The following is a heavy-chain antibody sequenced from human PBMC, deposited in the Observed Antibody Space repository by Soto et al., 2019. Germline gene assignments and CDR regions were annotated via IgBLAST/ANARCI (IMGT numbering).Heavy chain of an antibody. Sequence: QVQLVESGGGVVQPGTSLRLSCAASGFTFNNYAMHWVRQAPGKGLDWVAVISNDERQKYYADSVKGRFTISRDNSQNVLYPQMNSLRAEDTALYYCAREFVSIFDVDCWGQGTLVTVSS. CDR1: GFTFNNYA. CDR3: AREFVSIFDVDC. CDR2: ISNDERQK. V-gene: IGHV3-30*04. D-gene: IGHD3-3*01. J-gene: IGHJ4*02.